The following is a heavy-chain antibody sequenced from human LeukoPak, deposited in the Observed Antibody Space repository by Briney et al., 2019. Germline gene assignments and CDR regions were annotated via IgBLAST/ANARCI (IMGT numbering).Heavy chain of an antibody. J-gene: IGHJ6*03. D-gene: IGHD2-2*01. CDR2: IKQDGSEI. CDR3: ARVGVVVQYYFKQHYMDV. Sequence: GGSLRLSCAASGFTFSSYSMNWVRQAPGKGLEWVANIKQDGSEIYYVDYLKGRFTISRDNAKNSLYLQMNSLRAEDTAVYYCARVGVVVQYYFKQHYMDVWGKGTTVTVSS. V-gene: IGHV3-7*04. CDR1: GFTFSSYS.